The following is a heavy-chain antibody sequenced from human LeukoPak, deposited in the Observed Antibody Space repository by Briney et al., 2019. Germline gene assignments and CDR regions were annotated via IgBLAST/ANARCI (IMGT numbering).Heavy chain of an antibody. CDR1: GFTFSSYA. CDR3: TTDCRPYCGGDWSNAN. V-gene: IGHV3-23*01. D-gene: IGHD2-21*02. Sequence: GGSLRLSCAASGFTFSSYAMSWVRQAPGKGLEWVSAISGSGGSTYYADSVKGRFTISRDNSKNTLYLQMNSLKTEDTAVYYCTTDCRPYCGGDWSNANWGQGTLVTVSS. CDR2: ISGSGGST. J-gene: IGHJ4*02.